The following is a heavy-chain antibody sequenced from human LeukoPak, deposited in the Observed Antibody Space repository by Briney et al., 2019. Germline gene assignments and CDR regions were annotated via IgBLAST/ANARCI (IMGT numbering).Heavy chain of an antibody. Sequence: GGSLRLSCAASGFTFSDYYMSWIRQAPGKGLEWVSYISSSGSTIYYADSVKGRFTISRDNAKNSLYLQMNSLRAEDTAVYYCARENQEQQLVPPHFDYWGQGTLVTVSS. CDR3: ARENQEQQLVPPHFDY. J-gene: IGHJ4*02. CDR2: ISSSGSTI. D-gene: IGHD6-13*01. V-gene: IGHV3-11*04. CDR1: GFTFSDYY.